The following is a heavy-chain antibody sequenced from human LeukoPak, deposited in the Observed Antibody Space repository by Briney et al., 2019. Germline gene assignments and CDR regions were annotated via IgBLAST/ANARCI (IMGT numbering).Heavy chain of an antibody. J-gene: IGHJ4*02. CDR2: ISSSSSTI. D-gene: IGHD6-19*01. CDR3: ASPGPMGSSGFDY. V-gene: IGHV3-48*01. Sequence: GGSLRLSCAASGFTFSSYSMNWVRQAPGKGLEWVSYISSSSSTIYDADSVKGRFTISRDNAKNSLYLQMNSLRAEDTAVYYCASPGPMGSSGFDYWGQGTLVTVSS. CDR1: GFTFSSYS.